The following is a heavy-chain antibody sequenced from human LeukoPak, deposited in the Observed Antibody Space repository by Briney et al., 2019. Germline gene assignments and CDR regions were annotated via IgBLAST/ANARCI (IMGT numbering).Heavy chain of an antibody. Sequence: GASVKVSCKASGYTFTSYDINWVRQATGQGLEWMGWMNPNSGNTGYAQKFQGRVTMTRNTSISTAYMELSSLRSEDTAVYYCARDHKLDQPLDSWGQGTPVTVSS. D-gene: IGHD1/OR15-1a*01. CDR2: MNPNSGNT. CDR1: GYTFTSYD. J-gene: IGHJ5*01. CDR3: ARDHKLDQPLDS. V-gene: IGHV1-8*01.